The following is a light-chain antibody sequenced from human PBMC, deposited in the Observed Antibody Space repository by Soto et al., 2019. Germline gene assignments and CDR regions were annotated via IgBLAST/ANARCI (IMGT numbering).Light chain of an antibody. J-gene: IGLJ1*01. CDR3: QVWDSRSDHYV. Sequence: SYDLTQPPSVAVAPGQTARITCGGNNLGTNSLHWYQQKPGQAPVLVVYDGRDRPSGVPARFSGSSSGNTATLTITRVEAGDEAVYHCQVWDSRSDHYVFGTGTRSPS. V-gene: IGLV3-21*02. CDR2: DGR. CDR1: NLGTNS.